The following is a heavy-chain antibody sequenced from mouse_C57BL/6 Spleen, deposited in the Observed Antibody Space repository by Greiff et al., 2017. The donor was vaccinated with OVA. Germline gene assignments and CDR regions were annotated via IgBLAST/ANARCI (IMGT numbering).Heavy chain of an antibody. CDR3: ARFDYDGTLYYFDY. Sequence: VQLKESGPELVKPGASVKISCKASGYSFTDYNMNWVKQSNGKSLEWIGVINPNYGTTSYNQKFKGKATLTVDQSSSTAYMQLNSLSSEDSAVYYCARFDYDGTLYYFDYWGQGTTLTVSS. J-gene: IGHJ2*01. CDR2: INPNYGTT. D-gene: IGHD2-4*01. CDR1: GYSFTDYN. V-gene: IGHV1-39*01.